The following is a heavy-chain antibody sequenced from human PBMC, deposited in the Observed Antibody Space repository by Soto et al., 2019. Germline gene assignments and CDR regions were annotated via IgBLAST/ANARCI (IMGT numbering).Heavy chain of an antibody. Sequence: GGSLRLSCAASGFTFSTFVMHWVRQAPGKGLVWVSRINSDGSDTRYADSVKGRFTISRDNARNMLDLQMSSLRAEDTAVYFCVRDRDGYNFWGQGTMVTVSS. CDR2: INSDGSDT. J-gene: IGHJ3*01. V-gene: IGHV3-74*01. CDR3: VRDRDGYNF. CDR1: GFTFSTFV. D-gene: IGHD5-12*01.